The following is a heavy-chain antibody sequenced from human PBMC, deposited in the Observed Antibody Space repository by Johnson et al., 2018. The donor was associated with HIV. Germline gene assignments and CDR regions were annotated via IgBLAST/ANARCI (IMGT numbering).Heavy chain of an antibody. CDR2: ISYDGGNK. D-gene: IGHD1-14*01. CDR3: PVDTEAFDI. Sequence: QVQLVESGGGVVQPGRSLRLSCAASGFTFSSYGMHWVRQAPGKGLEWVAVISYDGGNKYYADSVKGRFTISRDNSKNTLYLQMNSLRAEDTAVYYCPVDTEAFDIWGQGTMVTVSS. CDR1: GFTFSSYG. V-gene: IGHV3-30*03. J-gene: IGHJ3*02.